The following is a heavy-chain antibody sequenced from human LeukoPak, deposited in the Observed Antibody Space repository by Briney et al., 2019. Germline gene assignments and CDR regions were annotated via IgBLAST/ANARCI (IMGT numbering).Heavy chain of an antibody. CDR1: GYTFTGYY. CDR3: ARRRIAAAGHAFDI. J-gene: IGHJ3*02. CDR2: INPNSGGT. Sequence: ASVKVSCKASGYTFTGYYMHWVRQAAGQGLEWMGWINPNSGGTNYAQKFQGRVTMTRDTSISTAYMELSRLRSDDTAVYYCARRRIAAAGHAFDIWGQGTMVTVSS. V-gene: IGHV1-2*02. D-gene: IGHD6-13*01.